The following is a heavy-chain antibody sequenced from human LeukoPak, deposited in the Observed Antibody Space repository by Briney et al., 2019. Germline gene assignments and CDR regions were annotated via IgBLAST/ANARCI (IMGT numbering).Heavy chain of an antibody. D-gene: IGHD3-3*01. V-gene: IGHV4-39*01. CDR3: ARTSQYYDFWSGYDNWFDP. CDR2: IYYSGST. J-gene: IGHJ5*02. Sequence: TSETLSLTCTVSGGSISSSSYYWGWIRQPPGKGLEWIGSIYYSGSTYYNPSLKSRVTISVDTSKNQFSLKLSSVTAADTAVYYCARTSQYYDFWSGYDNWFDPWGQGTLVTVSS. CDR1: GGSISSSSYY.